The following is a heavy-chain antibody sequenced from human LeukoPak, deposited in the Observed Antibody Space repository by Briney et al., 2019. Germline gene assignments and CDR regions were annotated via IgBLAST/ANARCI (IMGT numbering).Heavy chain of an antibody. CDR2: IYYHGST. CDR1: GDPISGYSNYK. D-gene: IGHD6-13*01. J-gene: IGHJ4*02. Sequence: SETLSLTCMVSGDPISGYSNYKWTWIRQPPGKGLEWIGYIYYHGSTNYNPSLQSRVTFSVDTSKSQFSLKLTSVTPADTAVYYCVREYSGFDYWGQGTLVTVSS. V-gene: IGHV4-61*01. CDR3: VREYSGFDY.